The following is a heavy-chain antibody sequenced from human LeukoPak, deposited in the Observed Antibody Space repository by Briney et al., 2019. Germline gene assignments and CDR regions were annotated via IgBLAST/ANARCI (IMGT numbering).Heavy chain of an antibody. Sequence: NPSETLSLTCAVYGGSFSGYYWSWIRRPPGKGLEWIGEINHSGSTNYNPSLKSRVTISVDTSKNQFSLKLSSVTAADTAVYYCARGAPEATTPYYFDYWGQGTLVTVSS. V-gene: IGHV4-34*01. CDR2: INHSGST. D-gene: IGHD5-24*01. CDR3: ARGAPEATTPYYFDY. J-gene: IGHJ4*02. CDR1: GGSFSGYY.